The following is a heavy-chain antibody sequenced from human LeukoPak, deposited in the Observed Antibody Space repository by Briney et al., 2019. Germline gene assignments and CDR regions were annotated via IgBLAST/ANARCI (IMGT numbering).Heavy chain of an antibody. CDR1: GGSISSNTYF. J-gene: IGHJ5*02. D-gene: IGHD5/OR15-5a*01. CDR3: ATSDTVSTYNWFDP. CDR2: IRYSGGT. V-gene: IGHV4-39*01. Sequence: PSETLSLTCNVSGGSISSNTYFWGWICRPPGKGLEWIGSIRYSGGTYYNPSLKSRVTISVDTSNNQFSLHLTSLTAADTAVYYCATSDTVSTYNWFDPWGLGTLVTVS.